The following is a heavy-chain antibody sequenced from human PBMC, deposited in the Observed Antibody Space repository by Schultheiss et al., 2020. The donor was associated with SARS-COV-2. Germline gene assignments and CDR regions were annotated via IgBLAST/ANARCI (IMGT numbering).Heavy chain of an antibody. CDR2: IYHSGST. D-gene: IGHD5-24*01. Sequence: SETLSLTCTVSGYSISSGYYWGWIRQPPGKGLEWIGSIYHSGSTYYNPSLKSRVTISVDTSKNQFSLTLTSVTAADTAVYYCARRQFYYYGMDVWGQGTTVTVSS. CDR1: GYSISSGYY. V-gene: IGHV4-38-2*02. CDR3: ARRQFYYYGMDV. J-gene: IGHJ6*02.